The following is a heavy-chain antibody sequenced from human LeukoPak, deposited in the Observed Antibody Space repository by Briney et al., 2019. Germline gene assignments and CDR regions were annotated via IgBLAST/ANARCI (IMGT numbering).Heavy chain of an antibody. V-gene: IGHV3-23*01. CDR1: GFTFSSYA. CDR3: AKYPEYYYHSSGYSGY. Sequence: GGSLRLSCAASGFTFSSYAMSWVRQAPGKGLEWVSAISGSGGSTYYADSVKGRFTISRGNSKNTLYLQMNSLRAEDTAVYYCAKYPEYYYHSSGYSGYWGQGTLVTVSS. D-gene: IGHD3-22*01. CDR2: ISGSGGST. J-gene: IGHJ4*02.